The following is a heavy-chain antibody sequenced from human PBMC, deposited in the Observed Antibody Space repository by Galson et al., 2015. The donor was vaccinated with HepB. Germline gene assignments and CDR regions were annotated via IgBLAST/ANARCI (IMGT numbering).Heavy chain of an antibody. D-gene: IGHD3-16*01. J-gene: IGHJ4*02. CDR3: SRDQEGQYYLWGRPGDS. CDR2: IKDDGTRA. CDR1: GFTFNRFR. V-gene: IGHV3-74*01. Sequence: SLRLSCAASGFTFNRFRMHWVRQAPGTGLVWVARIKDDGTRADYVDSVRGRFTISRDNAKNTLFLQMNSLRAEDTAVYYCSRDQEGQYYLWGRPGDSWGQGTLVTVSS.